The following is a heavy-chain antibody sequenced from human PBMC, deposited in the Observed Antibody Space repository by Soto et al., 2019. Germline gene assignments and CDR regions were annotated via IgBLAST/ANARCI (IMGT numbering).Heavy chain of an antibody. CDR1: GYTFTSYG. J-gene: IGHJ6*02. Sequence: RASVKVSCKASGYTFTSYGISWVRQAPGQGLEWMGWISAYNGNTNYAQKLQGRVTMTTDTSTSTAYMELRSLRSDDTAVYYCARDLYDFWSGYYKGSGDIGPPNYGMDVWGQGTTVTVSS. V-gene: IGHV1-18*04. CDR2: ISAYNGNT. D-gene: IGHD3-3*01. CDR3: ARDLYDFWSGYYKGSGDIGPPNYGMDV.